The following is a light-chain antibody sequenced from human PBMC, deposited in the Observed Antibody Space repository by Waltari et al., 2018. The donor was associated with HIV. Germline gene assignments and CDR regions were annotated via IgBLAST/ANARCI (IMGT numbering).Light chain of an antibody. CDR3: CSYAGSNTYL. J-gene: IGLJ1*01. Sequence: QSALTQPASVSGFPGQSITISCTGISSDVGSYNSVSWYQQHPGKAPNLLIYDVSQRPSGVSNRFSGSKSGNTASLTISGLQAEDEADYYCCSYAGSNTYLFGTGTEVTVL. CDR2: DVS. V-gene: IGLV2-23*02. CDR1: SSDVGSYNS.